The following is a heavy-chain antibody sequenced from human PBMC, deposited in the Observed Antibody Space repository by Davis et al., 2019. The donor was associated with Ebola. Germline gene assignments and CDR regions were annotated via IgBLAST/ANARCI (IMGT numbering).Heavy chain of an antibody. Sequence: GSLRLSCTVSGGSISSYYWSWIRQPPGKGLEWIGEINHSGSTNYNPSLKSRVTISVDTSKNQFSLKLSSVTAADTAVYYCAREQRGYSCGLRGYYYYGMDVWGQGTTVTVSS. D-gene: IGHD5-18*01. CDR3: AREQRGYSCGLRGYYYYGMDV. CDR2: INHSGST. CDR1: GGSISSYY. V-gene: IGHV4-59*01. J-gene: IGHJ6*02.